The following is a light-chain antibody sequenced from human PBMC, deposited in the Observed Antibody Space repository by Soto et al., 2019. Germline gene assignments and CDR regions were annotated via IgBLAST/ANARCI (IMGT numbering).Light chain of an antibody. V-gene: IGLV2-11*01. CDR2: DVI. Sequence: QSALTEPRSVSGSPGQSVTISCTGTSSDVGGYNYVSWYQQHPGKAPKLLIYDVIKRPSGVPDRFSGSKSGNTASLTISGLQAEDEADYYCSSYAGSYTFVVFGGGTKLTGL. CDR3: SSYAGSYTFVV. J-gene: IGLJ2*01. CDR1: SSDVGGYNY.